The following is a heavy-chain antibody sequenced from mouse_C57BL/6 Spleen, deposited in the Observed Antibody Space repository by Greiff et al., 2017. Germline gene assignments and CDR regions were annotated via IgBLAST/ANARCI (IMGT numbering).Heavy chain of an antibody. V-gene: IGHV1-63*01. Sequence: QVQLKQSGAELVRPGTSVKMSCKASGYTFTNYWIGWAKQRPGHGLEWIGDIYPGGGYTNYNEKFKGKATLTADKSSSTAYMQFSSLTSEDSAIYYCARAGYYYGSSYGGYFDYWGQGTTLTVSS. D-gene: IGHD1-1*01. CDR3: ARAGYYYGSSYGGYFDY. CDR2: IYPGGGYT. J-gene: IGHJ2*01. CDR1: GYTFTNYW.